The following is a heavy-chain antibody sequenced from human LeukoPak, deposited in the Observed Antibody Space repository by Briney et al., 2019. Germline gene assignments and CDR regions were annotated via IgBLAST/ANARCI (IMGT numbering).Heavy chain of an antibody. V-gene: IGHV3-23*01. CDR3: AKANRDYDFWSGYPCFEY. D-gene: IGHD3-3*01. CDR1: GFTFSSYA. Sequence: PGGSLRLSCTASGFTFSSYAMSWVRQAPGKGLEWVSAISGSGVTTYYADSVMGRFTISRDSSKNTLYVQMNRVRAEDTAVYYCAKANRDYDFWSGYPCFEYWGQGTLVTVSS. CDR2: ISGSGVTT. J-gene: IGHJ4*02.